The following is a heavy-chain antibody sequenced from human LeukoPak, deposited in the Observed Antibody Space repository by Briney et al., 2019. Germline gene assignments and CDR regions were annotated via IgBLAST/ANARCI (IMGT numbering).Heavy chain of an antibody. CDR3: ARGGGLDV. V-gene: IGHV3-7*03. CDR1: GFTFGSHP. J-gene: IGHJ6*02. D-gene: IGHD3-16*01. Sequence: PGGPLSLSCEGSGFTFGSHPVNWVRQAPGRGLEWVASINHNGNVNYYVDSVKGRFTISRDNAKNSLYLQMSNLRAEDTAVYFCARGGGLDVWGQGATVTVSS. CDR2: INHNGNVN.